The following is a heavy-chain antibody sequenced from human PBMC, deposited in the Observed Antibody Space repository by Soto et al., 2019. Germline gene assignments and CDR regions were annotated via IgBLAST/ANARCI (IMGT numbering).Heavy chain of an antibody. CDR1: GGSASSGSYY. J-gene: IGHJ4*02. Sequence: TLSLTCTVSGGSASSGSYYWSWIRQPPGKGLEWIGYIYYSGSTNYNPSLKSRVTISVDTSKNQFSLKLSSVTAADTAVYYCARVREYYGSGGYYLFDYWGPGALVTVSS. CDR3: ARVREYYGSGGYYLFDY. V-gene: IGHV4-61*01. CDR2: IYYSGST. D-gene: IGHD3-10*01.